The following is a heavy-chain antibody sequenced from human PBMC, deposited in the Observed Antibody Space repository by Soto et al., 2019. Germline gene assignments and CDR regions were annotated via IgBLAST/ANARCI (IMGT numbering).Heavy chain of an antibody. CDR1: GFTFNTAW. CDR3: TTGSVEGV. Sequence: EVQLVESGGGLVKPGGSLRLSCAASGFTFNTAWMNWVRQAPGEGLEWVGRINTSADGGATDYAAPVQGRFTISRDDSKNALYLHMNSLKTEDTAVYYCTTGSVEGVWGQGTTVTVSS. D-gene: IGHD2-15*01. V-gene: IGHV3-15*07. J-gene: IGHJ6*02. CDR2: INTSADGGAT.